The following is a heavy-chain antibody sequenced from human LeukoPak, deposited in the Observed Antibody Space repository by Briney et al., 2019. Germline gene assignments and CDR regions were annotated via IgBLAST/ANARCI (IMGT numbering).Heavy chain of an antibody. D-gene: IGHD5-12*01. CDR2: IYTSGST. CDR3: ARGSGYRGFRLVKYFEY. CDR1: GGSISSYY. Sequence: SQTLCLTCTVSGGSISSYYWSWIRQPAEKGLDGSDRIYTSGSTNYNPSLKRRGTMSVGTSQSEFSLKLRYVTDEDQAVYYCARGSGYRGFRLVKYFEYWRQGTLVRVS. V-gene: IGHV4-4*07. J-gene: IGHJ4*02.